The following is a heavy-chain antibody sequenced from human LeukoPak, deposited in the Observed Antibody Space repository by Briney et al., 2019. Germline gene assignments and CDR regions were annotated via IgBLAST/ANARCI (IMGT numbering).Heavy chain of an antibody. J-gene: IGHJ1*01. CDR1: GGTFSSYA. D-gene: IGHD6-13*01. CDR3: AREQKPQYSSSWYSYFQX. CDR2: IIPIFGTA. V-gene: IGHV1-69*05. Sequence: SVKVSCKASGGTFSSYAISWVRQAPGQGLEWMGRIIPIFGTANYAQKFQGRVTITTDESTSTAYMELSSLRSEDTAVYYCAREQKPQYSSSWYSYFQXWGQGXLVTV.